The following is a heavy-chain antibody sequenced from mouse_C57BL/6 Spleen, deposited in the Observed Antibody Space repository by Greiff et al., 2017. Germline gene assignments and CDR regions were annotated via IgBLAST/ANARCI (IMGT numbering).Heavy chain of an antibody. CDR1: GYSITSGYY. CDR2: ISYDGSN. V-gene: IGHV3-6*01. CDR3: ARDDYDDLYAMDY. Sequence: EVKLVESGPGLVKPSQSLSLTCSVTGYSITSGYYWNWILQFPGNKLEWMGYISYDGSNNYNPSLKNRISITRDTSKNQFFLKLNSVTTEDTATYYGARDDYDDLYAMDYWGQGTSVTVSS. D-gene: IGHD2-4*01. J-gene: IGHJ4*01.